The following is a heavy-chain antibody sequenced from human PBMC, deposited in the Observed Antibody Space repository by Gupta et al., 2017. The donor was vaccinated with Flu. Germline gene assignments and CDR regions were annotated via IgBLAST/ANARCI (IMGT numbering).Heavy chain of an antibody. Sequence: QVQLVQSGAEVKKPGSSVKVSCKASGGTFSSYAISWVRQAPGQGLEWMGGIIPIFGTANYAQKFQGRVTITADESTSTAYMELSSLRSEETAVYYCARDTGFSSGSYLTPYYFDYWGQGTLVTVSS. CDR1: GGTFSSYA. V-gene: IGHV1-69*01. D-gene: IGHD1-26*01. CDR2: IIPIFGTA. CDR3: ARDTGFSSGSYLTPYYFDY. J-gene: IGHJ4*02.